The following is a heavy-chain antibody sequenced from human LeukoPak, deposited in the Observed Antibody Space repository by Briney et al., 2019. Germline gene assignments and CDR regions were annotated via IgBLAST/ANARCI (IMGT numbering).Heavy chain of an antibody. CDR2: ISSSSSYI. CDR1: GFTFSSYS. V-gene: IGHV3-21*04. J-gene: IGHJ4*02. D-gene: IGHD3-9*01. CDR3: AKGLDRHYDILTGYYNPFDY. Sequence: GGSLRLSCAASGFTFSSYSMNWVRQAPGKGLEWVSSISSSSSYIYYADSVKGRFTISRDNSKNTLYLQMNSLRAEDTAVYYCAKGLDRHYDILTGYYNPFDYWGQGTLVTVSS.